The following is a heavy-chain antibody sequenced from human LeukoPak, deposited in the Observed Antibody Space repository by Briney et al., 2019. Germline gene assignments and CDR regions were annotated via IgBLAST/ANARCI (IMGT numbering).Heavy chain of an antibody. CDR1: GFTFSNYE. V-gene: IGHV3-48*03. CDR2: ISNSGSTI. D-gene: IGHD2-8*01. J-gene: IGHJ6*03. Sequence: PGGSLRLSCAASGFTFSNYEMNWVRQAPGKGLEWVSYISNSGSTIYYADSVKGRFTISRDNSKNTLYLQMNSLRAEDTAVYYCAKLGNAILYYYYMDVWGKGTTVTVSS. CDR3: AKLGNAILYYYYMDV.